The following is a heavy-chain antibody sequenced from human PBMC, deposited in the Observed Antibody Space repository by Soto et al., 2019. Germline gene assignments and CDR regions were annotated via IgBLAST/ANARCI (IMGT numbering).Heavy chain of an antibody. D-gene: IGHD3-22*01. V-gene: IGHV5-51*01. CDR3: ARHARWGYYDSSGYQIDYYGMDV. CDR1: GYSFTSYW. J-gene: IGHJ6*01. CDR2: IYPGDSDT. Sequence: GESLKISCKGSGYSFTSYWIGWVRQMPGKGLEWMGIIYPGDSDTRYSPSFQGQVTISADKSISTAYLQWSSLKASDTAMYYCARHARWGYYDSSGYQIDYYGMDVWGQGTTVTVSS.